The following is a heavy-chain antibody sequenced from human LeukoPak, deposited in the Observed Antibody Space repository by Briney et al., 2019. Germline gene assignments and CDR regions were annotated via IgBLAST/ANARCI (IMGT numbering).Heavy chain of an antibody. CDR3: ARDATTELGTVYMDV. CDR1: GFTFSTYE. V-gene: IGHV3-48*03. CDR2: ISTSGSSI. D-gene: IGHD4-17*01. J-gene: IGHJ6*03. Sequence: GGSLRLSCAASGFTFSTYEINWVRQAPGKGLEWLSHISTSGSSIHYADSVKGRFTISRDNAKDSLYLQMNSLRVEDTAVYYCARDATTELGTVYMDVWGKGTTVTISS.